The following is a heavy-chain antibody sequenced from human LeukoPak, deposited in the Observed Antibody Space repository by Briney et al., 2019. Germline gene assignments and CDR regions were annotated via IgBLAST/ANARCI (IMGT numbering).Heavy chain of an antibody. J-gene: IGHJ3*02. D-gene: IGHD3-3*01. CDR1: GFTFSSYA. Sequence: GGSLRLSCAASGFTFSSYAMSWVRQAPGKGLEWVSAISGSGGSTYYADSVKGRFTISRDNSKNTLYLQMNSLRAEDTAVYYCAGDFWSGCYRINAFDIWGQGTMVTVSS. CDR3: AGDFWSGCYRINAFDI. V-gene: IGHV3-23*01. CDR2: ISGSGGST.